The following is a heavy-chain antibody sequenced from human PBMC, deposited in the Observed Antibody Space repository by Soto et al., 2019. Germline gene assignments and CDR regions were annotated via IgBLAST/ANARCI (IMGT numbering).Heavy chain of an antibody. D-gene: IGHD3-9*01. CDR2: INDRGAI. CDR3: ARESHDLLTGPPWVWYFDL. CDR1: GGSFSGYY. J-gene: IGHJ2*01. Sequence: QVQLQQWGAGPLRPLETLSLTCGVSGGSFSGYYCAWIRQSPGKGLAWIGEINDRGAINYNPSLKRRVSSSVDTSQNHYFLNRGSVTAADTAVSTCARESHDLLTGPPWVWYFDLWGRGTLVT. V-gene: IGHV4-34*01.